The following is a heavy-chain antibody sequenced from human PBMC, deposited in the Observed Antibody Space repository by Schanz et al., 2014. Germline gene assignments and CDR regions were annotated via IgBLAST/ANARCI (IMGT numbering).Heavy chain of an antibody. J-gene: IGHJ4*02. D-gene: IGHD1-26*01. Sequence: QVQLVQSGAEVKKPGASVKVSCKASGYTFTVYYMHWVRQAPGQGLEWLGWINPNSGGTNYAQKFQGRVTMTRDTSISTAYMELSRLRYDDTAVYYCAKDRVGALYYFDYWGQGTLVTVSS. CDR2: INPNSGGT. CDR3: AKDRVGALYYFDY. CDR1: GYTFTVYY. V-gene: IGHV1-2*02.